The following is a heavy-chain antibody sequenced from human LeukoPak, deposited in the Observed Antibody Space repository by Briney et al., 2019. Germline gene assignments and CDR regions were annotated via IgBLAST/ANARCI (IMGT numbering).Heavy chain of an antibody. Sequence: GGSLRLSCAASGFTFDDYGMCWVRPAPGKGLDWVSGLHWNGGSRGYADSVKGRFTISRDNAKTSLYLQMNSLRAEDTALYYCARDGNYYDSSGYKGDFDYWGQGTLVTVSS. CDR2: LHWNGGSR. CDR1: GFTFDDYG. J-gene: IGHJ4*02. D-gene: IGHD3-22*01. V-gene: IGHV3-20*04. CDR3: ARDGNYYDSSGYKGDFDY.